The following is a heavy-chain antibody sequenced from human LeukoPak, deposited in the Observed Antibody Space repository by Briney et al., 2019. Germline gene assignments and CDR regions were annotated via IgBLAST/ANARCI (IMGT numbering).Heavy chain of an antibody. Sequence: SETLSLTCTVSGDSISGSNYRWGWICQPPGMGLEWLGNVHRSGRAYYNESLRGRTTISVDTSKNQFSLRLASMTTADTAVYYCAREPDAWGQGILVTVSS. CDR1: GDSISGSNYR. J-gene: IGHJ5*02. CDR3: AREPDA. CDR2: VHRSGRA. V-gene: IGHV4-39*07.